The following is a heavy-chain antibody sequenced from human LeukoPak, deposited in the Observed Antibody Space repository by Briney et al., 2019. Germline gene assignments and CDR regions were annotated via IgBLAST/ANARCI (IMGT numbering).Heavy chain of an antibody. D-gene: IGHD3-3*01. J-gene: IGHJ6*02. CDR2: MNPNSGNT. CDR1: GYTFTSYD. V-gene: IGHV1-8*01. CDR3: ARAPAQDFLSGYYYYYYGMDV. Sequence: GASVKVSCKASGYTFTSYDINWVRQATGQGLEWMGWMNPNSGNTGYAQKFQGRVTMTRNTSISTAYMELSSLRSEDTAVYYCARAPAQDFLSGYYYYYYGMDVWGQGTTVTVSS.